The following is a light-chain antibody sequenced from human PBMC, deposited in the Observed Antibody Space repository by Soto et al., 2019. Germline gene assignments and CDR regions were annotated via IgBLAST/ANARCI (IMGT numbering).Light chain of an antibody. CDR3: QQYNSYPKT. CDR1: QTVVSW. J-gene: IGKJ2*01. CDR2: MAS. V-gene: IGKV1-5*03. Sequence: DVQMTQSPSTLSASIGDTVTITCRASQTVVSWLAWYHQKPGRPPKLLIYMASILESGVPSRFSGRGSGTEFTITISGLQPDDLGTYYCQQYNSYPKTFGEGTKLDI.